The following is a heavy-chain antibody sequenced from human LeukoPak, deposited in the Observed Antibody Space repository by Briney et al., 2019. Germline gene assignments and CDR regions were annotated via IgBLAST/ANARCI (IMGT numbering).Heavy chain of an antibody. Sequence: SETLSLSCSVSGDSVSSLHSYWTWIRQPPGKGLEWIGYISYSGNTNYNPSLKSRVTISVDTSENYFSLKLSSVTAADTAVYYCASLSGPKAAYYYYYGMDVWGQGTTVTVSS. D-gene: IGHD7-27*01. CDR1: GDSVSSLHSY. CDR3: ASLSGPKAAYYYYYGMDV. J-gene: IGHJ6*02. CDR2: ISYSGNT. V-gene: IGHV4-61*03.